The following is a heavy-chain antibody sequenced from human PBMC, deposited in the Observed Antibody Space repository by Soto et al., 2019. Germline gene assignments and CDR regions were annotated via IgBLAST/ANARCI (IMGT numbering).Heavy chain of an antibody. CDR2: IIYDGSNK. CDR1: GLTFSRYA. V-gene: IGHV3-30*04. CDR3: AAELGNTGYDGHDY. J-gene: IGHJ4*02. Sequence: VQLVESGGGVVQPGRSLRLSCAASGLTFSRYAMHWVRQAPGKGLEWVAVIIYDGSNKHYADSVQGRFTISRDNSKNTLNLQMNSLRAEYTAVYYCAAELGNTGYDGHDYWGEGTLVTVSS. D-gene: IGHD5-12*01.